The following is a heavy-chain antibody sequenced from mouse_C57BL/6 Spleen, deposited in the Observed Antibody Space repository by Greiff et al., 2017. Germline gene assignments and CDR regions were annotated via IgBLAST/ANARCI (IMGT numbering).Heavy chain of an antibody. V-gene: IGHV3-6*01. Sequence: EVQLQESGPGLVKPSQSLSLTCSVTGYSITSGYYWNWIRQFPGNKLEWMGYISYDGSNNYNPSLKNRISITRDTSKNQFFLKLNSVTTEDTATYYCARGSSNWGFAYWGQGTLVTVSA. J-gene: IGHJ3*01. CDR2: ISYDGSN. D-gene: IGHD4-1*01. CDR3: ARGSSNWGFAY. CDR1: GYSITSGYY.